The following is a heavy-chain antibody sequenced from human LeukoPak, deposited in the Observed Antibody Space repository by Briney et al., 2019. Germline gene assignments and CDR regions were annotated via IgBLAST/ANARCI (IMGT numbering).Heavy chain of an antibody. CDR1: GFTFTSST. D-gene: IGHD3-9*01. V-gene: IGHV1-58*02. J-gene: IGHJ6*02. CDR3: AAARDLRYLGVMDV. CDR2: IVVGSVNT. Sequence: ASVKVSCKASGFTFTSSTMQWVRQARGQRLEWIGWIVVGSVNTNYAQKFQERVTIARDMSTSTAYMELSSLGSEDTAVYYCAAARDLRYLGVMDVWGQGTTVTVSS.